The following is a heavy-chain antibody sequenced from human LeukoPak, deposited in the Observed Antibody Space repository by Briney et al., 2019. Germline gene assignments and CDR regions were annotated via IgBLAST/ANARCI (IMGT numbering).Heavy chain of an antibody. CDR1: GFTFSDYY. Sequence: GGSLRLSCAASGFTFSDYYMSWIRQAPGKGLKWVSYISSSVSTIYYADSVKGRFTISRDNAKNSLYLQMNSLRAEDTAVYYCARDSDKNYDFWSGYYTGANWFDPWGQGTLVTVSS. CDR2: ISSSVSTI. CDR3: ARDSDKNYDFWSGYYTGANWFDP. D-gene: IGHD3-3*01. V-gene: IGHV3-11*04. J-gene: IGHJ5*02.